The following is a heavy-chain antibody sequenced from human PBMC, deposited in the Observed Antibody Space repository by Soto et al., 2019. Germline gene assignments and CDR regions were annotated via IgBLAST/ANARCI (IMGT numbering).Heavy chain of an antibody. V-gene: IGHV4-39*01. Sequence: SDPLSLTCTVSGVSISSSSYYWGWIRQPPGKGLEWIGSIYYSGSTYYNPSLKSRVTISVDTSKNQFSLKLSSVTAADTAVYYCARQAARRIPGYYGMDVWGQGTTVTVS. J-gene: IGHJ6*02. CDR1: GVSISSSSYY. CDR2: IYYSGST. CDR3: ARQAARRIPGYYGMDV. D-gene: IGHD6-6*01.